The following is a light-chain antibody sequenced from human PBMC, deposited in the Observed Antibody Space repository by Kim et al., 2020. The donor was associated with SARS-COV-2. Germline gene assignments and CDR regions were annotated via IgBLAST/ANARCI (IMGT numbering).Light chain of an antibody. J-gene: IGLJ3*02. CDR2: GKN. Sequence: SSELTQDPAVSVALGQTVRITCQGDSLRSYYASWYQQKPGQAPVLVIYGKNNRPSGIPDRFSGSTSGNTASLTITGAQAEDEADYYCNSRDSTLRVFGEGTKLTVL. V-gene: IGLV3-19*01. CDR3: NSRDSTLRV. CDR1: SLRSYY.